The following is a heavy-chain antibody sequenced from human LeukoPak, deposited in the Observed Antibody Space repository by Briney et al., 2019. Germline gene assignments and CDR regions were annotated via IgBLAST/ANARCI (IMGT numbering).Heavy chain of an antibody. CDR2: IRSKVNSYAT. V-gene: IGHV3-73*01. Sequence: GGSLRLSCAASGFTFSDSAMHWVRRASGKGLEWVGRIRSKVNSYATAYAASVKGRFTISRDDSKNTAYLQMNSLKTEDTAVYYCARLSKHYWGQGILVIVSS. CDR1: GFTFSDSA. J-gene: IGHJ4*02. CDR3: ARLSKHY.